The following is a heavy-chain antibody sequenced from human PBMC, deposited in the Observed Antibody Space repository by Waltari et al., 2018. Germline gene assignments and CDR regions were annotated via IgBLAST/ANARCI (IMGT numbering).Heavy chain of an antibody. D-gene: IGHD3-22*01. V-gene: IGHV4-59*11. CDR3: ASYLVVNYAFDI. CDR1: GGSLSSHY. CDR2: IYYSGST. Sequence: VQLQESGPGLVQPSATLSLTCTVSGGSLSSHYWSWIRQPPGKGLEWIGYIYYSGSTNYNPSLKSRVTISVDTSKNQFSRKLSSVTAADTAVYYCASYLVVNYAFDIWGQGTMVTVSS. J-gene: IGHJ3*02.